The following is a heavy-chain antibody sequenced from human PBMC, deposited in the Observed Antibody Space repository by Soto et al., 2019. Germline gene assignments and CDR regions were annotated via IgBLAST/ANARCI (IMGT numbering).Heavy chain of an antibody. Sequence: EVQLVESGGGLVQPGRSLRLSCAASGFTFDDYAMHWVRQAPGKGLEWVSGISWNSGSIGYADSVKGRFTISRDNAKNSLYLQMNSLRAEDTAVYNCAKALSSGSTDFDYWGQGTLVTVSS. D-gene: IGHD6-19*01. CDR1: GFTFDDYA. J-gene: IGHJ4*02. CDR3: AKALSSGSTDFDY. V-gene: IGHV3-9*01. CDR2: ISWNSGSI.